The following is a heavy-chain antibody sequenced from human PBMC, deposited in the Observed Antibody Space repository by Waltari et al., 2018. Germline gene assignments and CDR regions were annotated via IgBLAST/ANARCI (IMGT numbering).Heavy chain of an antibody. Sequence: QVQLVESGGGVVQPGGSLRLSCAASGFTFSSYGMHWVRQAPGKGLEWVAFIRYDGSNKYYADSVKGRFTISRDNSKNTLYLQMNSLRAEDTAVYYCASVEVVAAGFDYWGQGTLVTVSS. J-gene: IGHJ4*02. V-gene: IGHV3-30*02. CDR1: GFTFSSYG. CDR3: ASVEVVAAGFDY. CDR2: IRYDGSNK. D-gene: IGHD2-15*01.